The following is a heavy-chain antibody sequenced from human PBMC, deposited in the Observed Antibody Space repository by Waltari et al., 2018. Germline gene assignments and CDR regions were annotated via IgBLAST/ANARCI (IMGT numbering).Heavy chain of an antibody. D-gene: IGHD6-6*01. CDR3: ASLTDQIAARMGLLDY. J-gene: IGHJ4*02. CDR1: GFPFDNYW. V-gene: IGHV3-74*03. Sequence: EVQLVESGGGLVQPGGSLRLSCSASGFPFDNYWMHWVSQSQGKGLGGGHRLNRAWSSHMIEYVVKCRFTISIDKAKNTLYLIMNSWRAEAMGVYYCASLTDQIAARMGLLDYWGQGTLVTVSS. CDR2: LNRAWSSH.